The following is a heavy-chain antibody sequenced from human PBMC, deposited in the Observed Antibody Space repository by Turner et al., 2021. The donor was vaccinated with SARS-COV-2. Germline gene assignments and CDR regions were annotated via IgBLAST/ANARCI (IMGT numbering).Heavy chain of an antibody. CDR1: GYTLPELT. J-gene: IGHJ5*02. V-gene: IGHV1-24*01. Sequence: QVQLVQSGAEVTKPGASVQVYCKVSGYTLPELTMHWVRQAPGNGLEGMGGVCPEHGETIYGHKYQGGVTKTEDTSTNAAYMKLISLRSDGTAVYYCAAHPSPRHDFWSGSSVFDPWGQGTLVTVSS. CDR2: VCPEHGET. CDR3: AAHPSPRHDFWSGSSVFDP. D-gene: IGHD3-3*01.